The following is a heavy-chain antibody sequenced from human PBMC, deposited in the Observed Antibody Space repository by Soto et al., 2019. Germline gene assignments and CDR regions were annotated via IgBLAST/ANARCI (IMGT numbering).Heavy chain of an antibody. Sequence: PGGSLRLSCAASGFTFSSYAMSWVRQAPGKGLEWVSAISGSGGSTYYADSVKGRFTISRDNSKNTLYLQMNSLRAEDTAVYYCAKGRERVGLVAARRLVDYWGQGTLVTVSS. CDR1: GFTFSSYA. J-gene: IGHJ4*02. D-gene: IGHD6-6*01. CDR2: ISGSGGST. CDR3: AKGRERVGLVAARRLVDY. V-gene: IGHV3-23*01.